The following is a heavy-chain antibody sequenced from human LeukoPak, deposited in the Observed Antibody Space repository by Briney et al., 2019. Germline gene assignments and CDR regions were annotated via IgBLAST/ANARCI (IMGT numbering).Heavy chain of an antibody. CDR1: GFTFSDYY. CDR2: ISSSGSTI. Sequence: GGSLRLSCAASGFTFSDYYMSWIRQAPGKGLEWVSYISSSGSTIYYADSVKGRFTISRDNAKNSLYLQMDSLRAEDTAVYYCARDPTVTNLFDYWGQGTLVTVSS. J-gene: IGHJ4*02. V-gene: IGHV3-11*01. D-gene: IGHD4-17*01. CDR3: ARDPTVTNLFDY.